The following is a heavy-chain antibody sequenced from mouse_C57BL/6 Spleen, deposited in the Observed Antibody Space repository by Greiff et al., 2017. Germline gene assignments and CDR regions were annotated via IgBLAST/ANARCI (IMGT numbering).Heavy chain of an antibody. V-gene: IGHV5-17*01. Sequence: EVQLVESGGGLVKPGGSLKLSCAASGFTFSDYGMHWVRQAPEKGLEWVGYISSGSSTIYDADTVKGPFTISRDNAKNTLFLQMTSLSSEDTAMYYFARPYCISFYYAMDYWGQGTSVTVSS. CDR2: ISSGSSTI. CDR1: GFTFSDYG. J-gene: IGHJ4*01. CDR3: ARPYCISFYYAMDY. D-gene: IGHD1-1*01.